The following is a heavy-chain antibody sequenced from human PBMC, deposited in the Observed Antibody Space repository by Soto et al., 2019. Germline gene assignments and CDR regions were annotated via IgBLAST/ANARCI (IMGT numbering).Heavy chain of an antibody. V-gene: IGHV5-10-1*01. D-gene: IGHD2-15*01. CDR2: IDPSDSYT. CDR1: GYSFTSYW. CDR3: ARPIGYCSGGSCYSEMDYGMDV. J-gene: IGHJ6*02. Sequence: GESLKISCKGSGYSFTSYWISWVRQMPGKGLEWMGRIDPSDSYTNYSPSFQGHVTISADKSISTAYLQWSSLKASDTAMYYCARPIGYCSGGSCYSEMDYGMDVWGQGTTVTVSS.